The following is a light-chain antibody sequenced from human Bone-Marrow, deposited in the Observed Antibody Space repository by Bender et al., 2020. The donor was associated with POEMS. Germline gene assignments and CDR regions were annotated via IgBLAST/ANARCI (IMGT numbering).Light chain of an antibody. CDR2: EVT. CDR3: SSYTPSSTI. V-gene: IGLV2-18*02. CDR1: SNDVGTYNR. J-gene: IGLJ2*01. Sequence: QSALTQPPSVSGSPGQSVTISCTGTSNDVGTYNRVSWYQQPPGTAPKLVIYEVTTRPSGVPDRFSGSKSGNTASLTISGLQAEDEADYYCSSYTPSSTIFGGGTKLTVL.